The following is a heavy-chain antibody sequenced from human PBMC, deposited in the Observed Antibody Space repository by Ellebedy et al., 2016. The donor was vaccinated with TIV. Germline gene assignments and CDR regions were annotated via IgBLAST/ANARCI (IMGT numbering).Heavy chain of an antibody. CDR2: ISYDGINE. V-gene: IGHV3-30-3*02. Sequence: GESLKISCAASGFTFSSYAIHWVRQAPGKGLEWVAVISYDGINEYYADSVKGRFTISRDNSKNTLYLQMNSLRAEDTAVYYCAKDSSAYYYQGGCFDSWGQGTLVTVSS. CDR1: GFTFSSYA. J-gene: IGHJ4*02. CDR3: AKDSSAYYYQGGCFDS. D-gene: IGHD3-22*01.